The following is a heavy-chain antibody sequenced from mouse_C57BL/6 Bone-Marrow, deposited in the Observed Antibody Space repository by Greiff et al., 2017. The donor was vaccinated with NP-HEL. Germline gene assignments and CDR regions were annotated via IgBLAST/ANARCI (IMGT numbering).Heavy chain of an antibody. D-gene: IGHD2-2*01. CDR2: IYPSDSET. J-gene: IGHJ4*01. Sequence: VQLQQPGAELVRPGSSVKLSCKASGYTFTSYWMDWVKQRPGQGLEWIGNIYPSDSETHYNQKFKDKATLTVDKSSSTAYMQLSSLTSEYSAVYVCARERVWLRCAMDFWGKGTSVTVSS. V-gene: IGHV1-61*01. CDR1: GYTFTSYW. CDR3: ARERVWLRCAMDF.